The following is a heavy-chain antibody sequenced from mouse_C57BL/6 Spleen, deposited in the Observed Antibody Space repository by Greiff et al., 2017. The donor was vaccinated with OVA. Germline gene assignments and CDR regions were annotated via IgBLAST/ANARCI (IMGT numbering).Heavy chain of an antibody. V-gene: IGHV5-17*01. CDR1: GFTFSDYG. Sequence: EVNVVESGGGLVKPGGSLKLSCAASGFTFSDYGMHWVRQAPEKGLEWVAYISSGSSTIYYADTVKGRFTISRDNAKNTLFLQMTSLRAEDTAMYYCARRIAGDAMDYWGQGTSVTVSS. J-gene: IGHJ4*01. CDR3: ARRIAGDAMDY. D-gene: IGHD4-1*01. CDR2: ISSGSSTI.